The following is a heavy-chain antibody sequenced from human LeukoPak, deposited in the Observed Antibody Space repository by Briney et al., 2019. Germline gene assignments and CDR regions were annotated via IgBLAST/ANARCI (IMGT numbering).Heavy chain of an antibody. Sequence: SETLSLTCAVYGGSFSGYYWSWIRQPPGKGLEWIGEINHSGSTNYNPSLKSRVTVSLAMSQNQFSLRLTSVTAADTAVYYCARDTGQYAPGTPGFTRFDPWGQGALVTVSS. V-gene: IGHV4-34*01. CDR2: INHSGST. J-gene: IGHJ5*02. CDR1: GGSFSGYY. D-gene: IGHD3-10*01. CDR3: ARDTGQYAPGTPGFTRFDP.